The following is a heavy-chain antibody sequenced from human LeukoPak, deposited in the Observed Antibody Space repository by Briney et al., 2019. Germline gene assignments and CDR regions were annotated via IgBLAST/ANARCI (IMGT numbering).Heavy chain of an antibody. J-gene: IGHJ4*02. D-gene: IGHD6-19*01. Sequence: GGSLRLSCAASGFTFSTYPMHWVRQAPGKGLEYVSAISSNGGSAYYGNSVRGRFIISRDNSKNTLYLQMGSLRAEDTAVYYCAREGGWYDYWGQGTLVTVSS. CDR3: AREGGWYDY. CDR1: GFTFSTYP. CDR2: ISSNGGSA. V-gene: IGHV3-64*01.